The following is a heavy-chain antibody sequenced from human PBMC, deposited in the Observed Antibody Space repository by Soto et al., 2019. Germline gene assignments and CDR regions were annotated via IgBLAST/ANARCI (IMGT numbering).Heavy chain of an antibody. D-gene: IGHD3-9*01. CDR1: GGSISSGGYY. J-gene: IGHJ6*03. CDR3: ARTVLGPDLLADSFVDYYYYMDV. V-gene: IGHV4-30-4*08. Sequence: PSETLSLTCTVSGGSISSGGYYWSWIRQHPGKGLKWIGYVYYSGSTSYNPSLKRRVTISADSSRGQFSLRLNSVTAADTAVYYCARTVLGPDLLADSFVDYYYYMDVWGQGTTVTVSS. CDR2: VYYSGST.